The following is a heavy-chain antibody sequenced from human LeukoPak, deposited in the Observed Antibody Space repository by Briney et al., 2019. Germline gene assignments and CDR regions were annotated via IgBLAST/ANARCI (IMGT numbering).Heavy chain of an antibody. J-gene: IGHJ4*02. CDR3: AREGSGWYFHY. CDR2: IKQGGSEK. V-gene: IGHV3-7*04. D-gene: IGHD6-19*01. CDR1: GFTFSSYW. Sequence: GGSLRLSCAAAGFTFSSYWMSWVRQAPGKGLEWVANIKQGGSEKYYVDSVKGRFTISRDNAKNSLYLQMNSLRAEDTAVYYCAREGSGWYFHYWGQGTLVTVSS.